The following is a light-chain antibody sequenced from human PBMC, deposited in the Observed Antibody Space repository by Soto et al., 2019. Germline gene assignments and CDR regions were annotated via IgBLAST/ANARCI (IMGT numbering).Light chain of an antibody. CDR3: QQYHNWPPLT. V-gene: IGKV3-15*01. CDR1: QSVFSN. CDR2: SAS. J-gene: IGKJ4*01. Sequence: EIVMTQSPAFLSVSPGERVILSCRASQSVFSNLAWYQQKPGQAPRLLIHSASARVTGIPARFSGSGSGTEFTLTISSLQSEDFAVYYCQQYHNWPPLTFGGGTKVEIK.